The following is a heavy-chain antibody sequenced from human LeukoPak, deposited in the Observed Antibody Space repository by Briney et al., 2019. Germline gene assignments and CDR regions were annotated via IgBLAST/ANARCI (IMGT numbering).Heavy chain of an antibody. J-gene: IGHJ4*02. Sequence: GGSLRLSCAASGFTFSSYSMNWVRQAPGKGLEWVASISSSSSYIYYADSVKGRFTISRDNAKNSLYLQMNSQRAEDTAVYYCARDGGYYDSFFDYWGQGTLVTVSS. V-gene: IGHV3-21*01. CDR3: ARDGGYYDSFFDY. CDR2: ISSSSSYI. D-gene: IGHD1-26*01. CDR1: GFTFSSYS.